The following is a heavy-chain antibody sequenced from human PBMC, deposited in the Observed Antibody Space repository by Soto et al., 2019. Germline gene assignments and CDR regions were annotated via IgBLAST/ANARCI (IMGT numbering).Heavy chain of an antibody. D-gene: IGHD5-18*01. CDR3: ARVLRGYSYHHGGNYYYGMDV. CDR2: IYYSGST. V-gene: IGHV4-30-4*01. Sequence: KPSETLSLTCTVSGVSISSDEYYWSWIRQPPGKGLDWIGYIYYSGSTYYNPSLKSRVTLSVDTSENQFSLEVTSVTAADTAVYYCARVLRGYSYHHGGNYYYGMDVWGQGTTVTFSS. J-gene: IGHJ6*02. CDR1: GVSISSDEYY.